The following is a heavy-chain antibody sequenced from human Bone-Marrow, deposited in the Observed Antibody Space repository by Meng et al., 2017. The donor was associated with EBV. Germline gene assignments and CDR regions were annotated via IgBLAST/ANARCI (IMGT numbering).Heavy chain of an antibody. D-gene: IGHD2/OR15-2a*01. Sequence: KEFRPTTGTPSHTVTMTCILPGFPLSNSGVGVGWIRTPPGKALEWLALIYWDNHKRYSPSMKSRLTITKDTTKNQAVMTPTNMDPLTLTNSATFDTVSYFCALSMNHSWCTLDYWGNGSLVTVSS. J-gene: IGHJ4*01. CDR2: IYWDNHK. CDR1: GFPLSNSGVG. CDR3: FDTVSYFCALSMNHSWCTLDY. V-gene: IGHV2-5*02.